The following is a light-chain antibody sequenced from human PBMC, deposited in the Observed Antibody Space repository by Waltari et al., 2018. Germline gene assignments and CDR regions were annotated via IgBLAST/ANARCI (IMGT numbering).Light chain of an antibody. CDR2: GAS. CDR3: QQYGNSPLT. J-gene: IGKJ4*01. Sequence: EIVLTQSPGTLSLSPGERATLSCRANQSVSSTYLAWYQQKPGQAPRLVIYGASSRATGIPDRVSGSGSGTDFTLTISRLEPEDFAVYYCQQYGNSPLTFGGGTKVEIK. CDR1: QSVSSTY. V-gene: IGKV3-20*01.